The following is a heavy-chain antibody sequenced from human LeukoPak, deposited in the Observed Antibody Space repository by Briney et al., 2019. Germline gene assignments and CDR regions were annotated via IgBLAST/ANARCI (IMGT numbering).Heavy chain of an antibody. CDR2: IYWNDDK. Sequence: SGPTLVNPTQTLTLTCTFSGFSLSTSGVGVGWIRQPPGKALEWLALIYWNDDKRYSPSLKSRLTITKDTSKNQVVLTMANMDPVDTATYYCAQLRDSENNRYFDLWGRGTLVTVSS. V-gene: IGHV2-5*01. CDR1: GFSLSTSGVG. J-gene: IGHJ2*01. D-gene: IGHD1/OR15-1a*01. CDR3: AQLRDSENNRYFDL.